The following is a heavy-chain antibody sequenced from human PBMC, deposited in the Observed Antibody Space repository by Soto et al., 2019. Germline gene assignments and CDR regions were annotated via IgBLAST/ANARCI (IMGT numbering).Heavy chain of an antibody. CDR2: IFSNDEK. CDR1: GFSLNDFRMG. J-gene: IGHJ6*02. Sequence: QVTLRESGPVLVKPTEPLTLTCTVSGFSLNDFRMGVSWIRQPPGKALEWLAHIFSNDEKSYSTSLKRRLTISRDTSKSQVVLTMTNMGPVDTAKYYCARTQSTNSRPFYGMDVWGQGATVTVSS. V-gene: IGHV2-26*01. D-gene: IGHD1-26*01. CDR3: ARTQSTNSRPFYGMDV.